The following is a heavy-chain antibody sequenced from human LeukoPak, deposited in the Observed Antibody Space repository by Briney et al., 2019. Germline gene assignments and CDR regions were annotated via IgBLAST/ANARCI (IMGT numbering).Heavy chain of an antibody. CDR2: IRATADTT. J-gene: IGHJ4*02. CDR3: AKGGYTSHYDY. CDR1: GFTFSSYA. D-gene: IGHD5-12*01. V-gene: IGHV3-23*01. Sequence: GGSLRLSCAASGFTFSSYAMTWVRQAPGKGLQWVSTIRATADTTYYTDSVKGRFTISRDNSKNTVFLQMNSLRAEDTAVYYCAKGGYTSHYDYWGQGILVTVSS.